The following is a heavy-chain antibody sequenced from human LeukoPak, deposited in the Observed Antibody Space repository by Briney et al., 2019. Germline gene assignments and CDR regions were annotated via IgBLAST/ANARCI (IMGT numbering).Heavy chain of an antibody. CDR3: ARGPEDDY. CDR2: INHSGST. V-gene: IGHV4-34*01. CDR1: GGSFSGYY. J-gene: IGHJ4*02. Sequence: SETLSLTCAVYGGSFSGYYWSWIRQPPGKGLEWIGEINHSGSTNYNPSLKSRVTISVDTSKNQFSLKLSSVTAADTAVYYCARGPEDDYWGQGTLVTVSS.